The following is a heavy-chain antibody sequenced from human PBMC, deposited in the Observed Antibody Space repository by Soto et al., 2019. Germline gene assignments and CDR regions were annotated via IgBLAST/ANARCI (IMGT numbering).Heavy chain of an antibody. D-gene: IGHD2-2*01. CDR2: IIPIPGTA. Sequence: QVQLVQSGAEVKKPGSSVKVSCKASGGTFGSYAISWVRQAPGQGREWMGGIIPIPGTANYEKKFQGRVTIAADESTSTDYMELSSLRSEDTAVYYCARSQGSSTSLEIYYYYYYGMDVWGQGTTVTVSS. CDR1: GGTFGSYA. V-gene: IGHV1-69*01. CDR3: ARSQGSSTSLEIYYYYYYGMDV. J-gene: IGHJ6*02.